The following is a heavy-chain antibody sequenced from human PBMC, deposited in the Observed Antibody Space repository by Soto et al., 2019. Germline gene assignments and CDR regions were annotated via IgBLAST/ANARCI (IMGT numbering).Heavy chain of an antibody. CDR2: RNPNSGNA. D-gene: IGHD3-10*01. CDR3: ARGSRGVRFDP. Sequence: QVQLVQSGAEVKKPGASVKVSCKASGYTFTSYDINWVRQATGQGLEWMGWRNPNSGNAGYAQKFQGRVTMTRNTSIRTDYMELSSLSSEYTAVYYCARGSRGVRFDPWGQGTLVTVSS. CDR1: GYTFTSYD. J-gene: IGHJ5*02. V-gene: IGHV1-8*01.